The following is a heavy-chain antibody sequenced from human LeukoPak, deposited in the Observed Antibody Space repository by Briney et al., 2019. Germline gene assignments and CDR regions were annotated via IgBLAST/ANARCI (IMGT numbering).Heavy chain of an antibody. D-gene: IGHD1-26*01. J-gene: IGHJ4*02. V-gene: IGHV4-4*07. CDR2: IYPNGNT. CDR3: ARDGSGEAPGRGFDY. CDR1: GASISTYC. Sequence: SETLSLTCTVSGASISTYCWSWIRQPAGKGLEWIGRIYPNGNTNYSPPLKSRVTMSRDTSKNQFSLKLSSVTAADTAMYYCARDGSGEAPGRGFDYWGQGTLVTVSS.